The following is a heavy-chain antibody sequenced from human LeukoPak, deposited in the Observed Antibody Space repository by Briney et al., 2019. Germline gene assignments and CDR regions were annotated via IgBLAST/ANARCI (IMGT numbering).Heavy chain of an antibody. CDR3: ASLTRRSWYFDL. CDR2: IYYSGST. V-gene: IGHV4-59*01. D-gene: IGHD1-14*01. Sequence: SETLSLTCTVSGGSISSYYWSWIRQPPGKGLEWIGYIYYSGSTNYNPSLKSRVTISVDTPKNQFSLKLSSVTAADTAVYYCASLTRRSWYFDLWGRGTLVTVSS. J-gene: IGHJ2*01. CDR1: GGSISSYY.